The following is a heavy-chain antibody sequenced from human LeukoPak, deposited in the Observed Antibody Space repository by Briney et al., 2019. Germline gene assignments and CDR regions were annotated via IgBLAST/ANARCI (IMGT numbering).Heavy chain of an antibody. D-gene: IGHD3-10*01. J-gene: IGHJ4*02. CDR2: INHSGST. Sequence: QVQLQESGPGLVKPSESLSLTCAVSGYSISSGYYWSWIRQPPGKGLEWIGEINHSGSTNYNPSLKSRVTISVDTSKNQFSLKLSSVTAADTAVYYCANVEFFDYWGQGTLVTVSS. V-gene: IGHV4-38-2*01. CDR3: ANVEFFDY. CDR1: GYSISSGYY.